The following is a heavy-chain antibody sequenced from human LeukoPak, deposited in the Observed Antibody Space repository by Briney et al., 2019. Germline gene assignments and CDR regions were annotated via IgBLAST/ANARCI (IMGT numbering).Heavy chain of an antibody. D-gene: IGHD3-9*01. J-gene: IGHJ6*03. V-gene: IGHV4-4*07. CDR2: IYSSGST. CDR1: GGSISSYY. Sequence: PSETLSLTCTVSGGSISSYYWSWIRQPAGKGLEWIGRIYSSGSTNYNPSLKSRVTMSVDTSKNQFSLKLSFVTAADTAVYYCARGGYDISYYYYYMDVWGKGTTVTISS. CDR3: ARGGYDISYYYYYMDV.